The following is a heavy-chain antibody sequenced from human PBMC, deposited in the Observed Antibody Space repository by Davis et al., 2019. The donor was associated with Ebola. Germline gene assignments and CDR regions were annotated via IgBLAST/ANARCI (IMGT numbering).Heavy chain of an antibody. CDR3: TTSQRGIKYGSQSGAAA. V-gene: IGHV3-15*01. Sequence: PGGPLRPPFSALGSTFNNAWMSCVRQAPAKGLACVGRIKSKPDGGKIDYAAPVRGRFTISRDDSKNTLYLQMNSLKTEDTAVYYCTTSQRGIKYGSQSGAAAGGQGTLVTVSS. J-gene: IGHJ4*02. CDR2: IKSKPDGGKI. CDR1: GSTFNNAW. D-gene: IGHD6-13*01.